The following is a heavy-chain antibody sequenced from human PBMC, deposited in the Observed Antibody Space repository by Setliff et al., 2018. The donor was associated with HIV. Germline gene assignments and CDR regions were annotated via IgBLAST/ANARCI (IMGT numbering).Heavy chain of an antibody. CDR2: VYQSGGT. Sequence: PSETLSLTCNVSGASISSYYWSWIRQPPGKGLEWIGYVYQSGGTNYNPSLKSRLTISTDASKNQFSLKLSSVTTADTAVYYCARATATWLVDNWGQGTLVTVS. CDR3: ARATATWLVDN. D-gene: IGHD2-15*01. CDR1: GASISSYY. J-gene: IGHJ4*02. V-gene: IGHV4-59*01.